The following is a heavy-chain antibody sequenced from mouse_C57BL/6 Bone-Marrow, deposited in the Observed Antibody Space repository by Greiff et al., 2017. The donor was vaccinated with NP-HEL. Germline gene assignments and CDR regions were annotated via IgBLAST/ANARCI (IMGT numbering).Heavy chain of an antibody. Sequence: QVQLQQSGAELARPGASVKLSCKASGYTFTSYGISWVKQRTGQGLEWIGEIYPRSGNTYYNEKFKGKATLTANKSSSTAYMELRSLTSEDSAVYFCASTLWDVFAYWGQGTLVTVSA. CDR3: ASTLWDVFAY. V-gene: IGHV1-81*01. CDR1: GYTFTSYG. D-gene: IGHD4-1*01. CDR2: IYPRSGNT. J-gene: IGHJ3*01.